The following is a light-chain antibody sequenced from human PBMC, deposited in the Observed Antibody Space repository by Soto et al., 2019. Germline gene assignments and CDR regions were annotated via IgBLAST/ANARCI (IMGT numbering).Light chain of an antibody. CDR3: QHLKSYPLA. CDR1: QSVTHW. CDR2: AAS. Sequence: DIQMTQSPSTLSASVGDRVTITCRASQSVTHWLAWYQQRPGKAPKLLIHAASTLQSGVPSRFSGSGSGTDFTLTISSLQPEDFATYYCQHLKSYPLAFGPGTKVDI. J-gene: IGKJ3*01. V-gene: IGKV1-5*01.